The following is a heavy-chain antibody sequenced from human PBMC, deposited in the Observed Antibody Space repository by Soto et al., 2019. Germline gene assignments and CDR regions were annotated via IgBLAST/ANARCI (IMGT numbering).Heavy chain of an antibody. CDR3: AHRIGYCSSWYYGGVFDY. D-gene: IGHD6-13*01. CDR1: GFSLSTSGVG. CDR2: IYWDDDK. Sequence: ESGPTLVNPTQTLTLTCTFSGFSLSTSGVGVGWIRQPPGKALEWLALIYWDDDKRYSPSLKSRLTITKDTSKNQVVLTMTNMDPVDTATYYCAHRIGYCSSWYYGGVFDYWGPGTLVTVSS. J-gene: IGHJ4*02. V-gene: IGHV2-5*02.